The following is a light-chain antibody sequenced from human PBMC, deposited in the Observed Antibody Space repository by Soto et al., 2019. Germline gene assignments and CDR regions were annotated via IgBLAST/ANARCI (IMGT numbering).Light chain of an antibody. CDR1: QSVSSNY. V-gene: IGKV3-20*01. J-gene: IGKJ2*01. CDR2: GAS. Sequence: EIVLTQSPGTLSLSPGERATLSCRASQSVSSNYLAWYQQKPGQAPRLLIQGASSRATGIPDRFSGSGSGTDFTLTISRLEPEDFAVYYCQQYGSSPNTFGQGTKLEIK. CDR3: QQYGSSPNT.